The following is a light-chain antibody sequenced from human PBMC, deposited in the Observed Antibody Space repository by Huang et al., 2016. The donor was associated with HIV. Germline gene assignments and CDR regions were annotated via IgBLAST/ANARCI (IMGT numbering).Light chain of an antibody. Sequence: EIVLTQSPATLSLSPGERATLSCRASRRVSSYFAWDQQKPGQAPRLLIYDASNRATGIPARFSGSGSGTDFTLTISTLEPEDFAVYYCQQRSNWPPATFGQGTRLEIK. V-gene: IGKV3-11*01. CDR1: RRVSSY. CDR3: QQRSNWPPAT. J-gene: IGKJ5*01. CDR2: DAS.